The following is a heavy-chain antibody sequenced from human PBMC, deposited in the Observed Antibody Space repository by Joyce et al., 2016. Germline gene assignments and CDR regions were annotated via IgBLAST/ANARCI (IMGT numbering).Heavy chain of an antibody. CDR2: IAGSINT. Sequence: EVQLLESGGGLVQPGGSLRLSCAAPGFTFSTYALGWVRQAPGKVPEWVSTIAGSINTYYADAVKGRFTISRDNSKNTLCQQMNSLRAEETAVYYCTKAQEAAVAGNEYWGQGTLVTVSS. V-gene: IGHV3-23*01. CDR3: TKAQEAAVAGNEY. J-gene: IGHJ4*02. CDR1: GFTFSTYA. D-gene: IGHD6-19*01.